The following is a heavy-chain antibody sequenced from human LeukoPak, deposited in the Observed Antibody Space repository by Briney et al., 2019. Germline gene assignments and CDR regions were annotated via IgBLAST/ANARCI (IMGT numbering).Heavy chain of an antibody. J-gene: IGHJ4*02. D-gene: IGHD2-15*01. CDR3: AREVELYTFDY. CDR2: ISSSGSTI. V-gene: IGHV3-11*04. CDR1: GFTFSDYY. Sequence: TGGSLRLSCAASGFTFSDYYMSWLRQAPGKGLEWVTYISSSGSTIYYADSVKGRFTISRDNAKNSLYLQINSLRAEDTAVYYCAREVELYTFDYWGQGTLVTVSS.